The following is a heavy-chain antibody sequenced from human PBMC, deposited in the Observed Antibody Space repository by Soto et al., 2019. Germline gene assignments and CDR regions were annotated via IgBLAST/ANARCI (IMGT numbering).Heavy chain of an antibody. Sequence: PGGSLRLSCAASGFTFDDYTMHWVRQAPGKGLEWVSLISWDGGSTYYADSVKGRFTISRDNTKNPLYLQMNRLRSEDTALYYWVKCPIYEFWSGSNYYMDVWGKGTTVTVSS. V-gene: IGHV3-43*01. D-gene: IGHD3-3*01. CDR2: ISWDGGST. CDR1: GFTFDDYT. J-gene: IGHJ6*03. CDR3: VKCPIYEFWSGSNYYMDV.